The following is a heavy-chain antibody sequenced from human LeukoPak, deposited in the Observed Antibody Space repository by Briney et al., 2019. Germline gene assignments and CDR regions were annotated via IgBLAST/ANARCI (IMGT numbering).Heavy chain of an antibody. Sequence: ASVKVSCKTSGYTFTSYGISWVRQAPGQGLEWMGWISPYNGNTHYAQKLQGRVTMTTDTSTSTAYMELRSLRSDDTAMYYCARHLGPQVVGAFSPFDYWGQGTLVIVSS. J-gene: IGHJ4*02. D-gene: IGHD1-26*01. CDR3: ARHLGPQVVGAFSPFDY. V-gene: IGHV1-18*01. CDR1: GYTFTSYG. CDR2: ISPYNGNT.